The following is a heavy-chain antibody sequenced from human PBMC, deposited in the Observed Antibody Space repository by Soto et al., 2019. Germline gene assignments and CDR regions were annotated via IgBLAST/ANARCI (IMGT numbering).Heavy chain of an antibody. CDR3: TNNFA. Sequence: DVQVVQSGGGVVQPGGSLKLSCAASGFAFNDSAMHWVRQASGKGLEWVARVRSKTNNYATAYPVSVRGRFTVSRDDSMGTTYLQMNSLKTEDTAMYYCTNNFAWGQGVLVTVSS. CDR1: GFAFNDSA. V-gene: IGHV3-73*01. CDR2: VRSKTNNYAT. J-gene: IGHJ4*02.